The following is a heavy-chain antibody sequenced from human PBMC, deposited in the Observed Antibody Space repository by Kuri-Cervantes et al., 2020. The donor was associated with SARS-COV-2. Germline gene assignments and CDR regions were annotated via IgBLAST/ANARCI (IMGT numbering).Heavy chain of an antibody. CDR3: ARTPGAGDY. CDR2: IGPSNTYI. J-gene: IGHJ4*02. Sequence: GESLKISCAACGFTFSSYDMHWVRQATGKGLEWVSGIGPSNTYIYYADSVKGRFTISRDNAKNSLYLQMNSPRAEDTAVYYCARTPGAGDYWGQGTLVTVSS. D-gene: IGHD2-15*01. CDR1: GFTFSSYD. V-gene: IGHV3-21*01.